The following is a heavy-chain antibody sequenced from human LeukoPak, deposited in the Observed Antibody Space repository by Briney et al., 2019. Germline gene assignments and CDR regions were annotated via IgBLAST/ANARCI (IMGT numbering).Heavy chain of an antibody. J-gene: IGHJ6*02. CDR1: GGSISSYY. Sequence: PSDTLSLTCTVSGGSISSYYWSWIRQPPGKGLEWIGYIYYSGSTNYNPSLKSRVTISVDTSKNQFSLKLSSVTAADTAVYYCARSGYSSSWTLGYYYGMDVWGQGTTVTVSS. CDR2: IYYSGST. D-gene: IGHD6-13*01. V-gene: IGHV4-59*01. CDR3: ARSGYSSSWTLGYYYGMDV.